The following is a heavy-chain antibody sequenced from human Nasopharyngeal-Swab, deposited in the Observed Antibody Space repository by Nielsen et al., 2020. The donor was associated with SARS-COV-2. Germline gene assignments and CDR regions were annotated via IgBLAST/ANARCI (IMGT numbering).Heavy chain of an antibody. V-gene: IGHV7-4-1*02. J-gene: IGHJ4*02. Sequence: VEVSCKASGYTCTSYAMNWVRQAPGQGLEWMGWINTNTGNPTYAQGFTGRFVFSLDTSVSTAYLQISSLKAEDTAVYYCAREGHSSGWYFDYWGQGTLVTVSS. CDR1: GYTCTSYA. D-gene: IGHD6-19*01. CDR2: INTNTGNP. CDR3: AREGHSSGWYFDY.